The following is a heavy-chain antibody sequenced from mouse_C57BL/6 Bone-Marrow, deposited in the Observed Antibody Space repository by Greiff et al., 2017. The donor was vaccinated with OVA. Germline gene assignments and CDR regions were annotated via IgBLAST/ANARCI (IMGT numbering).Heavy chain of an antibody. CDR1: GFTIKDDY. CDR2: IDPENGDT. J-gene: IGHJ2*01. Sequence: EVQLVESGAELVRPGASVKLSCTASGFTIKDDYMHWVKQRPEQGLEWIGWIDPENGDTEYASKFKGKATLTADTSSNTAYLQLSSLTSEDTAVYYCTTWTTYFDYWGQGTTLTVSS. D-gene: IGHD2-13*01. V-gene: IGHV14-4*01. CDR3: TTWTTYFDY.